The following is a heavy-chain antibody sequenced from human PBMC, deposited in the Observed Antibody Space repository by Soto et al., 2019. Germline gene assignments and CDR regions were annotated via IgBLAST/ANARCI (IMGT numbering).Heavy chain of an antibody. J-gene: IGHJ4*02. D-gene: IGHD3-16*01. CDR1: GFTFSSYD. CDR3: ARAGWGAYFDY. V-gene: IGHV3-13*01. Sequence: PGGSLRLSCAASGFTFSSYDMHWVRQATGKGLEWVSAIGTAGDTYYPGSVKGRFTISRENAKNSLYLQMNSLRAEDTAVYYCARAGWGAYFDYWGQGTLVTVSS. CDR2: IGTAGDT.